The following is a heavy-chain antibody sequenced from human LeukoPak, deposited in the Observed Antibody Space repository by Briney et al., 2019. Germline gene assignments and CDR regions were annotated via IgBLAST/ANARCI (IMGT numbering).Heavy chain of an antibody. CDR1: GYTFTGYY. J-gene: IGHJ4*02. Sequence: ASVKVSCKASGYTFTGYYMHWVRQAPGQGLEWMGWINSDTAVTNYAQNFQGRVTLTRDTSISTTYLELSSLRSDDTAVYYCASDDSSGYYFDYWGQGTLVTVSS. CDR2: INSDTAVT. CDR3: ASDDSSGYYFDY. V-gene: IGHV1-2*02. D-gene: IGHD3-22*01.